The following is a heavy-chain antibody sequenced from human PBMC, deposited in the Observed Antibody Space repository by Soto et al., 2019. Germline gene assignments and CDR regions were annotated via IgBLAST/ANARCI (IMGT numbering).Heavy chain of an antibody. V-gene: IGHV3-23*01. Sequence: GGSLRLSCAASGFTFSDYAMSWVRQAPGKGLEWVSIINAGGDVTDYAASVKGRFTISRDNSKNMLHLQMNSLRAEDTAVYYCAGAFRVVVEAATGPYWGQGTLVTVSS. CDR3: AGAFRVVVEAATGPY. CDR2: INAGGDVT. CDR1: GFTFSDYA. J-gene: IGHJ4*02. D-gene: IGHD2-15*01.